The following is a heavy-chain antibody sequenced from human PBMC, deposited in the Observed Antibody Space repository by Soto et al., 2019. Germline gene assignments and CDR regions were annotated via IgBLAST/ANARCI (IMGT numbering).Heavy chain of an antibody. J-gene: IGHJ4*02. V-gene: IGHV3-13*01. CDR2: IGTAGDT. CDR1: GCPFSNYD. D-gene: IGHD2-15*01. CDR3: ARGRLISLYYFDY. Sequence: GGSLRLSCTASGCPFSNYDMHCVRQVTGKGLEWVSTIGTAGDTYYPGSVKGRFTISRENAKNSLYLQMNSLRAEDTAVYYCARGRLISLYYFDYWGQGTLVTVSS.